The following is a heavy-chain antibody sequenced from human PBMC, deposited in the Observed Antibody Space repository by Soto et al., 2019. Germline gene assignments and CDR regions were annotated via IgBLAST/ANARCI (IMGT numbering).Heavy chain of an antibody. CDR3: AKKNPHGDSNGAWLDP. J-gene: IGHJ5*02. CDR2: IIPILGST. D-gene: IGHD2-8*01. V-gene: IGHV1-69*01. CDR1: GGTFVSSA. Sequence: QVQLLQSGAELREPGSSVRVSCTPSGGTFVSSAFAWVRQAPGGKIEWMGGIIPILGSTKYAEKFLGRLTIRADDSSRTAYLELSSLTFDDTAVYFCAKKNPHGDSNGAWLDPWGQGTLVTVST.